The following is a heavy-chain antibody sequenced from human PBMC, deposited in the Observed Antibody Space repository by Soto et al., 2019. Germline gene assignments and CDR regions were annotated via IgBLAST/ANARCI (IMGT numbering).Heavy chain of an antibody. D-gene: IGHD6-19*01. CDR3: AKEFRVGSSGSDY. CDR2: ISGSGVST. J-gene: IGHJ4*02. CDR1: GFTFSSYA. V-gene: IGHV3-23*01. Sequence: EVQLLESGGGLVQPGGSLRLSCAASGFTFSSYAMNLVRQAPGKGLEWVSVISGSGVSTSYADSVKGRVTIYRDNPKNTLYQQMSSLRVEDTATYYCAKEFRVGSSGSDYWGQGTLVTVSS.